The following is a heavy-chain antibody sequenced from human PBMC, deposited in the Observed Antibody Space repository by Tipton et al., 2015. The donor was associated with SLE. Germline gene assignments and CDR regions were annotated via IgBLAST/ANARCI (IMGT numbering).Heavy chain of an antibody. CDR2: IHYSGGT. CDR3: ARVGYSSGSYYFDY. Sequence: TLSLTCTVSGGSISTNTYFWGWIRQPPGKGLEWIGNIHYSGGTYYNPSLRSRVTISLDTSRTQFSLKLSSVTAADTAVYYCARVGYSSGSYYFDYWGQGTLVTVSS. D-gene: IGHD6-19*01. V-gene: IGHV4-39*07. CDR1: GGSISTNTYF. J-gene: IGHJ4*02.